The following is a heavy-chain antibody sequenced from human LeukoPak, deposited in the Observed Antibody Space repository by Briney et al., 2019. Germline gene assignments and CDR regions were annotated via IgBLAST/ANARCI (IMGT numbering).Heavy chain of an antibody. Sequence: GVSLRLYCAASGFTCSDYYMSWMRQAPGKGLEWVSAISGSGGSTYYADSVKGRFTMSSDNSKNTLYLQMNSLRAEDTAVYYCANGPTQLSNYYDSSGYLNWGQGTLVTVSS. V-gene: IGHV3-23*01. D-gene: IGHD3-22*01. CDR1: GFTCSDYY. CDR2: ISGSGGST. CDR3: ANGPTQLSNYYDSSGYLN. J-gene: IGHJ4*02.